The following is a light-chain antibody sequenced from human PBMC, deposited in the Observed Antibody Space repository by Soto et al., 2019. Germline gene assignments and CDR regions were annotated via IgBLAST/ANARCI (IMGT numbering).Light chain of an antibody. CDR2: EGS. V-gene: IGLV2-23*01. Sequence: QSALTQPASVSGSPEQSITISCTGPGSDVGSFDLVSWYQQHPGKAPKLIIFEGSKRPSGVSDRFSGSKSDNRASLTISGLQAEDEADYYCSSYAGSLTWVFGGGTKSPS. CDR3: SSYAGSLTWV. CDR1: GSDVGSFDL. J-gene: IGLJ3*02.